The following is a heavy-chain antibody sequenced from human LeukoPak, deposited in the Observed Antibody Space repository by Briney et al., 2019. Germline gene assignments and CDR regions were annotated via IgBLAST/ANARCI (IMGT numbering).Heavy chain of an antibody. D-gene: IGHD6-13*01. J-gene: IGHJ5*02. CDR1: GYTFTGYY. V-gene: IGHV1-2*02. Sequence: ASVKVSCKASGYTFTGYYMHWVRQAPGQGLEWMGWINPNSGGTNYAQKLQGRVTMTTDTSTSTAYMELRSLRSDDTAVYYCARDRIAAAGTRSAYWFDPWGQGTLVTVSS. CDR3: ARDRIAAAGTRSAYWFDP. CDR2: INPNSGGT.